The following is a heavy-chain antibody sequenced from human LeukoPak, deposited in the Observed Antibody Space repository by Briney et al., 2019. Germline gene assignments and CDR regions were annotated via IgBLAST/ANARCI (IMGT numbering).Heavy chain of an antibody. V-gene: IGHV3-23*01. CDR1: GFTFSTYA. Sequence: GGSLRLSCAASGFTFSTYAMTWVHQAPGMGLEWISTISGGGGGIYYADSVKGRFTISRDKSNNTLYLQMNSLRAEDTAIYYCAKRPSGTYAFDYWGRGTLVTVSS. CDR2: ISGGGGGI. D-gene: IGHD3-10*01. CDR3: AKRPSGTYAFDY. J-gene: IGHJ4*02.